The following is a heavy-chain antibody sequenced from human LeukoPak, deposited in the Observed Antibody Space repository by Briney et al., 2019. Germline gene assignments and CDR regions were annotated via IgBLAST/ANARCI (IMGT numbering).Heavy chain of an antibody. V-gene: IGHV4-59*08. CDR3: AGCSRGTSVGMDV. Sequence: PSETLSLTCSVSGGSISNYYWTWIRQPPGKGLEWIGYIYYSGNTNYNPSPKSRVTISLATSKNQLSLKLTSVTAADTAVYYCAGCSRGTSVGMDVWGQGTTVTVSS. CDR1: GGSISNYY. D-gene: IGHD1-1*01. CDR2: IYYSGNT. J-gene: IGHJ6*02.